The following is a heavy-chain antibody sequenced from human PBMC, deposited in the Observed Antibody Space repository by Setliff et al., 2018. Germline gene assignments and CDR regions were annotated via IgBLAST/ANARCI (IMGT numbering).Heavy chain of an antibody. CDR3: AREGVDTRSSTDYRYYMDL. CDR1: GGTFSSYG. D-gene: IGHD5-18*01. CDR2: TIPIFGTT. J-gene: IGHJ6*03. Sequence: SVKVSCKASGGTFSSYGISWVRQAPGQGLEWLGGTIPIFGTTNYAQEFRGRVTIITDESTSTAYMELSSLRFEDTAVYYCAREGVDTRSSTDYRYYMDLWGKGTTVTVSS. V-gene: IGHV1-69*05.